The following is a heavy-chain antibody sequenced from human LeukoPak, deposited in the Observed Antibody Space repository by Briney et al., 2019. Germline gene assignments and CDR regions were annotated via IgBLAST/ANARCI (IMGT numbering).Heavy chain of an antibody. Sequence: PGGSLRLSCAASGFTFSSYSMNWVRQAPGKGLEWVSYISSSSSTIYYADSVKGRFTISRDNAKNSLYLQMNSLRAEDTAVYYCAKGLDYIAAAGTWGQGTLVTVSS. V-gene: IGHV3-48*04. J-gene: IGHJ4*02. D-gene: IGHD6-13*01. CDR2: ISSSSSTI. CDR3: AKGLDYIAAAGT. CDR1: GFTFSSYS.